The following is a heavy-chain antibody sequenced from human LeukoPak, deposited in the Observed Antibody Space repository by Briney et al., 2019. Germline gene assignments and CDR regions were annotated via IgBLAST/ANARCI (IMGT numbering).Heavy chain of an antibody. CDR3: AKERDTAMVTIDY. CDR1: GFTFSSYW. J-gene: IGHJ4*02. CDR2: IKQDGSEK. Sequence: PGGSLRLSCAASGFTFSSYWMSWVRQAPGKGLEWVANIKQDGSEKYYVDSVKGRFTISRDNAKNSLYLQMNSLRAEDTAMYYCAKERDTAMVTIDYWGQGTLVTVSS. D-gene: IGHD5-18*01. V-gene: IGHV3-7*01.